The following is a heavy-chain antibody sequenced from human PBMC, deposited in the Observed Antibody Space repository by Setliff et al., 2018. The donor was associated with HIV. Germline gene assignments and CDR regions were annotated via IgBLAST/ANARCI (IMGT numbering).Heavy chain of an antibody. D-gene: IGHD3-22*01. CDR2: IYTSGST. J-gene: IGHJ4*02. V-gene: IGHV4-61*02. Sequence: PSETLSLTCTVSGGSISSGSYYWSWIRQPAGKGLEWTGRIYTSGSTNYNPSLKSRVTISVDTSKNQFSLKLSSVTAADTAVYYCAREWGYDSSGDPLLHFDYWGQGTLVTVSS. CDR1: GGSISSGSYY. CDR3: AREWGYDSSGDPLLHFDY.